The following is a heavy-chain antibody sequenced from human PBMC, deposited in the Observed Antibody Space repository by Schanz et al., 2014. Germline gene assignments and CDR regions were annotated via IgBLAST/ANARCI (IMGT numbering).Heavy chain of an antibody. V-gene: IGHV1-69*04. J-gene: IGHJ4*02. Sequence: QVQVVQSGAEVKKPGSSMKVSCKASGGTFSSFGINWVRQAPGQGLEWMGRIIPSLGLAKYEQKFQDKVTITADTSTTAAYMELSGLRSEDTAVYYCARDRLECGAEYYSVEVFEIWGQGTLVIVSS. CDR2: IIPSLGLA. CDR1: GGTFSSFG. CDR3: ARDRLECGAEYYSVEVFEI. D-gene: IGHD2-21*01.